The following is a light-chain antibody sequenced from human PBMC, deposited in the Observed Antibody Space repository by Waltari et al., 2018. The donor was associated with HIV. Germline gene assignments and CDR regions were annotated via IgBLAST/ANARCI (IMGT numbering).Light chain of an antibody. Sequence: QSVLTPPPSASGTPGPRVPVPCSGSSSTIASNYVSWYQQLPATAPHLLIYRSIPRRSGVPARFSGSKSGTSASLAISGLRSEDEADYYCAAWDDSLSVVVFGGGTKLTVL. CDR2: RSI. CDR3: AAWDDSLSVVV. J-gene: IGLJ2*01. V-gene: IGLV1-47*01. CDR1: SSTIASNY.